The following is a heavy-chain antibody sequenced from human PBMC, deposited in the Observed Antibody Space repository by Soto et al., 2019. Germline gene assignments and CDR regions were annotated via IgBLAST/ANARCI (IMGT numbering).Heavy chain of an antibody. J-gene: IGHJ4*02. D-gene: IGHD3-22*01. V-gene: IGHV1-69*13. CDR3: ASGPYYYDSSGYYPKFDY. Sequence: ASVKVSCKASGGTFSSYAISWVRQAPGQGLEWMGGIIPIFGTANYAQKFQGRVTITADESTSTAYMELSSLRSEDTAVYYCASGPYYYDSSGYYPKFDYWGQGTLVTVSS. CDR2: IIPIFGTA. CDR1: GGTFSSYA.